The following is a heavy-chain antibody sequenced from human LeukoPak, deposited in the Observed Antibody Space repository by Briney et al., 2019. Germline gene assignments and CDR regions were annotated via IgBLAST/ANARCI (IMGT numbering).Heavy chain of an antibody. J-gene: IGHJ4*02. CDR3: ARSAGSGFQLDH. Sequence: SDTLSLTCTVSGGSISSYYWSWIRQPAGERLEYIGRTYTTGSANYNSSLKGRVSLSLDTSKNQFSLKLSSVTAADTAVYYCARSAGSGFQLDHWGQGTLVTVSS. CDR1: GGSISSYY. CDR2: TYTTGSA. V-gene: IGHV4-4*07.